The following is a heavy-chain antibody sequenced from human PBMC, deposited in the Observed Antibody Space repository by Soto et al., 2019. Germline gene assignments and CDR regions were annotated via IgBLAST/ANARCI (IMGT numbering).Heavy chain of an antibody. CDR1: GGSFSGYY. CDR3: ARVDDY. Sequence: SETLSLTCAVYGGSFSGYYWSWIRQPPGKGLEWIGEIDHSGIANYNPSLESRVTISIDTSKNQFSLKMNSVTAADTAVYYCARVDDYWSQGTLVTVSS. V-gene: IGHV4-34*01. J-gene: IGHJ4*02. CDR2: IDHSGIA.